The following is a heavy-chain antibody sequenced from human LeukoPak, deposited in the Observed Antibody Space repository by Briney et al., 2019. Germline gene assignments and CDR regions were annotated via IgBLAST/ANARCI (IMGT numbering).Heavy chain of an antibody. J-gene: IGHJ4*02. CDR3: ANSYSSSWPFDY. D-gene: IGHD6-13*01. CDR2: INPNSGGT. Sequence: ASVKVSCKASGYTFTGYYMHWVRQAPGQGLEWMGWINPNSGGTNYAQKFQGRVTMTRDTSISTAYVELSRLRSDDTAVYYCANSYSSSWPFDYWGQGTLVTVSS. V-gene: IGHV1-2*02. CDR1: GYTFTGYY.